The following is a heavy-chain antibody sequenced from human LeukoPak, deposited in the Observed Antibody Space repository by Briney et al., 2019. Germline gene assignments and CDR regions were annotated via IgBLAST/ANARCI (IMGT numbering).Heavy chain of an antibody. J-gene: IGHJ4*02. CDR3: ARQGDSGYDYFHY. Sequence: PSETLSLTCTVSGDSISISGYFWGWIRQSPGKGLQWIGTLSYSGSTYYNPSLKSRVTISVDTSKNQFSLNLSSVTAADTAVYYCARQGDSGYDYFHYWGQGILVTVSS. CDR1: GDSISISGYF. V-gene: IGHV4-39*01. CDR2: LSYSGST. D-gene: IGHD5-12*01.